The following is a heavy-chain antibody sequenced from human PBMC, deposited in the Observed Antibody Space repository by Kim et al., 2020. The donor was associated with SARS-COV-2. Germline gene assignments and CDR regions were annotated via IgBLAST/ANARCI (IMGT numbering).Heavy chain of an antibody. CDR2: ISATGGPT. CDR3: AKMVDA. CDR1: GFDFSASA. D-gene: IGHD2-8*01. J-gene: IGHJ3*01. Sequence: GGSLRLSCTASGFDFSASAMSWVRQAPGKGLEGLSTISATGGPTFYTDSVKGRFTISRDNSKNTLLLQMDSLRAEDTAVYFCAKMVDA. V-gene: IGHV3-23*01.